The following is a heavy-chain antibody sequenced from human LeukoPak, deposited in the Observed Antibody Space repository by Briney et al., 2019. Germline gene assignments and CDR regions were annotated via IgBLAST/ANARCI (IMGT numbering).Heavy chain of an antibody. CDR3: ARDRIAARPRGWFDP. J-gene: IGHJ5*02. Sequence: PSETLSLICAVSGGSINHYYWAWIRQPPGKGLEWIGYVHSSGSIHCNPSLKSRVTISVDTSKNQFSLKLSSVTAADTAVYYCARDRIAARPRGWFDPWGQGTLVTVSS. D-gene: IGHD6-6*01. V-gene: IGHV4-59*01. CDR1: GGSINHYY. CDR2: VHSSGSI.